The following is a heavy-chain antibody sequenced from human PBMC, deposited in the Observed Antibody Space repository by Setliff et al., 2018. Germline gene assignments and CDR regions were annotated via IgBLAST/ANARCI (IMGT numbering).Heavy chain of an antibody. J-gene: IGHJ4*02. V-gene: IGHV4-61*02. D-gene: IGHD5-18*01. CDR1: GGSISRGSYD. CDR2: IYTSGST. Sequence: SETLSLTCTVSGGSISRGSYDWSWIRQPAGKGLEWIGRIYTSGSTNYNPSLKSRVTISVDTSKNQFSLKLSSVTAADTAVYYCARGGYSYGLGGFPLDYWGQGTLVTVPQ. CDR3: ARGGYSYGLGGFPLDY.